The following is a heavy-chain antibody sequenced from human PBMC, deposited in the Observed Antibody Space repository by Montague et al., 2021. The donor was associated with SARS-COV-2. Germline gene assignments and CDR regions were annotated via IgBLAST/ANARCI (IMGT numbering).Heavy chain of an antibody. CDR3: ARDGVLRYFDWLGDRYGMDV. D-gene: IGHD3-9*01. V-gene: IGHV4-59*11. CDR1: GGSISSHV. Sequence: SETLSLTCSVSGGSISSHVWSWIRQPPGKGLEWIGNIFDNGNTNYIPSLKSRLTISVETSKTQISLKLASVTAADTAVYYCARDGVLRYFDWLGDRYGMDVWGQGTTVTVSS. CDR2: IFDNGNT. J-gene: IGHJ6*02.